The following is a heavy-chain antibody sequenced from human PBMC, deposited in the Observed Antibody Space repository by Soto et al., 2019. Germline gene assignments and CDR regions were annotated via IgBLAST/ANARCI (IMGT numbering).Heavy chain of an antibody. CDR2: IYYSGST. V-gene: IGHV4-59*08. D-gene: IGHD6-19*01. CDR3: ARPPAA. J-gene: IGHJ5*02. CDR1: GGSISSYY. Sequence: QVQLQESGPGLVKPSETLSLTCTVSGGSISSYYWSWIRQPPGTGLEWIGYIYYSGSTNYNPSLKSRVTISVDTYKTQSSLKLRSVTAADTAVYYCARPPAAWGQGTLVTVSS.